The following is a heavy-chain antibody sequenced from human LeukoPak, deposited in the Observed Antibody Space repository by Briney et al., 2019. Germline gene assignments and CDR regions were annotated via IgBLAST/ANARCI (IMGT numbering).Heavy chain of an antibody. CDR3: ARVAYFDWLLYFDY. CDR2: INPNRGGT. D-gene: IGHD3-9*01. Sequence: ASVTVSCKASGYTFTGYYMHWVRQAPGQGLEGMGWINPNRGGTNYAQRFQGRVTMTRDTPISTAYMELSRLRSDDTAVYYCARVAYFDWLLYFDYWGQGTLVTVSS. CDR1: GYTFTGYY. V-gene: IGHV1-2*02. J-gene: IGHJ4*02.